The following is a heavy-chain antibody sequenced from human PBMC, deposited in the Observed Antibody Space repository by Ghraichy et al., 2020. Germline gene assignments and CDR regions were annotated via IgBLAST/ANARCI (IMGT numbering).Heavy chain of an antibody. D-gene: IGHD6-19*01. CDR3: TRERGITVAGITGYYYYGMDV. CDR1: GFTFGDYT. CDR2: IRSRAYGGTT. Sequence: GGSLRLSCTASGFTFGDYTMSWVRQAPGKGLEWVGLIRSRAYGGTTEYAAHVKDRVSISRDDSNSIAFLHVKSLKTEDTAVYYCTRERGITVAGITGYYYYGMDVWGQGTTVTVSS. V-gene: IGHV3-49*04. J-gene: IGHJ6*02.